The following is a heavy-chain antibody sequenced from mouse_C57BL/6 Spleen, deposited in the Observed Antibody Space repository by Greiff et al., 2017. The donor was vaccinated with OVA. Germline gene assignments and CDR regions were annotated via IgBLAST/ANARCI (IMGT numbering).Heavy chain of an antibody. D-gene: IGHD2-1*01. CDR3: AREKLRYFDV. V-gene: IGHV1-61*01. CDR1: GYTFTSYW. Sequence: VQLQQPGAELVRPGSSVKLSCKASGYTFTSYWMDWVKQRPGQGLEWIGNIYPSDSETHYNQKFKDKATLTVDKSSSTAYMQLSSLTSEDSAVYYCAREKLRYFDVWGTGTTVTVSS. CDR2: IYPSDSET. J-gene: IGHJ1*03.